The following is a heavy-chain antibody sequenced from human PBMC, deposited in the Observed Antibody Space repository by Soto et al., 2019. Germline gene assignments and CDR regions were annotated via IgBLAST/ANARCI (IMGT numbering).Heavy chain of an antibody. CDR3: ARKGSSWYILKKRGDWFDP. J-gene: IGHJ5*02. CDR1: GGSFSGYY. CDR2: INHSGST. Sequence: SSETLSLTCAVYGGSFSGYYWGWIRQPPGKGLEWIGEINHSGSTNYNPSLKSRVTISVDTSKNQFSLKLSSVTAADTAVYYCARKGSSWYILKKRGDWFDPWGQGTLVTVSS. V-gene: IGHV4-34*01. D-gene: IGHD6-13*01.